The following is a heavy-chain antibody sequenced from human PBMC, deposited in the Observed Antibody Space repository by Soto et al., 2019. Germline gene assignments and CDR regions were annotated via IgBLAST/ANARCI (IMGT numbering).Heavy chain of an antibody. J-gene: IGHJ3*02. Sequence: LRLACAASGXTFSSYGMHWVRQAPGKGMEWVAVIWYDGRNKYYADSVKGRFTISRDNSRTTLYLQMNSLRADDTAVYYCARGRNYDIADDAFDIWGRGTMVTVSS. D-gene: IGHD3-9*01. CDR1: GXTFSSYG. V-gene: IGHV3-33*01. CDR3: ARGRNYDIADDAFDI. CDR2: IWYDGRNK.